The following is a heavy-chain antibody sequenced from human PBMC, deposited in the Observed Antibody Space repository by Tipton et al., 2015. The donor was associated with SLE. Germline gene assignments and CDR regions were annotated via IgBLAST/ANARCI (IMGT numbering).Heavy chain of an antibody. V-gene: IGHV4-39*07. D-gene: IGHD3-10*01. Sequence: TLSLTCNVSGGSINSSTSFWAWIRQPPGKGLEWIASISSSGSTDHNPSLRSRVSISLDTSKNQFSLRLTSATAADTAVYCCARRGRSAWFPGVWGQGTLVTVSS. J-gene: IGHJ4*02. CDR1: GGSINSSTSF. CDR3: ARRGRSAWFPGV. CDR2: ISSSGST.